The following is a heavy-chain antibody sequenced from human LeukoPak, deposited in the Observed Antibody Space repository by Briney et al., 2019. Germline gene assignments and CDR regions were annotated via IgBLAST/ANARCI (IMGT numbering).Heavy chain of an antibody. CDR3: ARDYCSSTSCYMASYYYYGMDV. Sequence: PGGSLRLSCAASGFTFSSYAMSWVRQAPGKGLEWVSAISGSGGSTYYADSVKGRFTISRDNAKNSLYLQMNSLRAEDTAVYYCARDYCSSTSCYMASYYYYGMDVWGQGTTVTVSS. D-gene: IGHD2-2*02. V-gene: IGHV3-23*01. CDR1: GFTFSSYA. J-gene: IGHJ6*02. CDR2: ISGSGGST.